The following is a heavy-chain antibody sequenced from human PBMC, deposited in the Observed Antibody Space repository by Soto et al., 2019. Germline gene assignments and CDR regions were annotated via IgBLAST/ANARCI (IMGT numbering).Heavy chain of an antibody. Sequence: ASVKVSCKASGYTFSSYAMHWVRQAPGQRLEWMGWINAGNGNTKYSQRFQGRVTITRDTSANTAYMELSSLRSEDTAVYYCARDVYTNGQDPWGQGTLVTVSS. J-gene: IGHJ5*02. CDR1: GYTFSSYA. CDR3: ARDVYTNGQDP. D-gene: IGHD2-8*01. CDR2: INAGNGNT. V-gene: IGHV1-3*01.